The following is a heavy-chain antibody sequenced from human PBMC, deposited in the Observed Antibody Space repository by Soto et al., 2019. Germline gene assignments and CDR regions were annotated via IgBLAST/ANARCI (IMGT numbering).Heavy chain of an antibody. CDR3: ARQIYDSDTGPNFQYYFDS. D-gene: IGHD3-22*01. CDR2: IDPSGSQT. Sequence: AGESLKISCKGSGYSFAGYWITWVRQKPGKGLEWMGRIDPSGSQTYYSPSFRGHVTISATKSITTVFLQWSSLRASDTAMYYCARQIYDSDTGPNFQYYFDSWGQGTPVTVSS. CDR1: GYSFAGYW. J-gene: IGHJ4*02. V-gene: IGHV5-10-1*01.